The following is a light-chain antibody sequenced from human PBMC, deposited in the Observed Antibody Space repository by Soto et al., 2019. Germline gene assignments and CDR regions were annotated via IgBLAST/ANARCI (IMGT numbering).Light chain of an antibody. CDR3: CSSAGSASRV. V-gene: IGLV2-23*02. CDR1: SSHVANSNL. J-gene: IGLJ3*02. CDR2: EVA. Sequence: QSALSQPASMSGSPGQSITISCTGASSHVANSNLVSWYQQYPGKAPKLIIYEVAQRPSGASDRFFGSKSGNTASLTISGLQAEDEAVYYCCSSAGSASRVFGGGTKLTVL.